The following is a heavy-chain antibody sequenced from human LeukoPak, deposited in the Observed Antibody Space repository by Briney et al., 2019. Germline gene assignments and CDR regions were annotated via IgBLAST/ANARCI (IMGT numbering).Heavy chain of an antibody. Sequence: SETLSLTCTVSGGSISSYYWSWIRQPPEKGQEWIGYIYDSGSTNYKPSLKSRVTISVDTSKNQFSLKLSSVTAADTALYYCARARYSSSPFDYWGQGTLVTVSS. CDR1: GGSISSYY. V-gene: IGHV4-59*01. J-gene: IGHJ4*02. CDR3: ARARYSSSPFDY. D-gene: IGHD6-6*01. CDR2: IYDSGST.